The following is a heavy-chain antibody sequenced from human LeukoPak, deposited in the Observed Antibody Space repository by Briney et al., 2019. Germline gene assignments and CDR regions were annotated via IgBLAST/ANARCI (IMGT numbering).Heavy chain of an antibody. CDR3: AKDLPVGYYDSSDYSVSEFDY. V-gene: IGHV3-23*01. Sequence: QTGGSLRLSCAASGFTFSSYAMSWVRQAPGKGLEWVSAISGSGGSTYYADSVKGRFTISRDNSKNTLYLQMNSLRVEDTAVYYCAKDLPVGYYDSSDYSVSEFDYWGQGTLVTVSS. J-gene: IGHJ4*02. D-gene: IGHD3-22*01. CDR1: GFTFSSYA. CDR2: ISGSGGST.